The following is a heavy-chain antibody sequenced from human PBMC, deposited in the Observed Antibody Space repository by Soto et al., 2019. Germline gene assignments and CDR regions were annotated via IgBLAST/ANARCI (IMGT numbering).Heavy chain of an antibody. D-gene: IGHD3-3*01. Sequence: QVQLVESGGGVVQPGRSLRLSCAASGFTFSNFGMHWVRQAPGKGLEWVAVISYDGSDKYYADSVKGRFTISRDNSKNTLYLQMNSLRAEDTAVYYCAKAVHDFWSGYGRSGYYYYIDVWGKGTTVTVSS. J-gene: IGHJ6*03. V-gene: IGHV3-30*18. CDR1: GFTFSNFG. CDR2: ISYDGSDK. CDR3: AKAVHDFWSGYGRSGYYYYIDV.